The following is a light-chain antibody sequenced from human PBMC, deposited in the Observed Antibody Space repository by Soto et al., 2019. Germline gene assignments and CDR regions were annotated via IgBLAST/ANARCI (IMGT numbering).Light chain of an antibody. CDR2: GAS. V-gene: IGKV3-20*01. CDR3: QQYGSSPWT. J-gene: IGKJ1*01. Sequence: EIVLTQSPGTLYLSPGERATLSCRASQSVSSSYLAWYQQKPGQAPRLLIYGASSRATGIPDRFSGSGSGTDFTLIISRLEPEDFAVYYCQQYGSSPWTFGQGTKVEIK. CDR1: QSVSSSY.